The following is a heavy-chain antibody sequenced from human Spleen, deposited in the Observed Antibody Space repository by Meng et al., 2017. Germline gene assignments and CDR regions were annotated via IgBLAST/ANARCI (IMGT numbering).Heavy chain of an antibody. J-gene: IGHJ3*02. D-gene: IGHD3-22*01. Sequence: SETLSLTYTVSGYSISSGYYWGWIRQPPGKGLEWIGSIYHNGNTYYNPSLKSRVTISVDTSRNQFSLKLRSVTAPDTAVYYCARDYYYDTDYDAFDIWGQGTMVTVSS. CDR3: ARDYYYDTDYDAFDI. CDR1: GYSISSGYY. CDR2: IYHNGNT. V-gene: IGHV4-38-2*02.